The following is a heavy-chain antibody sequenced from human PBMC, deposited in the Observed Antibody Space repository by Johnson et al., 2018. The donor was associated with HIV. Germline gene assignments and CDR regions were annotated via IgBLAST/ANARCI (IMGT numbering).Heavy chain of an antibody. CDR1: GLTFSNYA. CDR2: IGASGGRT. CDR3: ARGAPWSGSDAFDI. V-gene: IGHV3-23*04. D-gene: IGHD3-3*01. J-gene: IGHJ3*02. Sequence: VQLVESGGGVVQPGRSLRLSCAASGLTFSNYAMSWVRQGPGKGLEWVSAIGASGGRTFYADSVKGRFTISRDNSKNTLYLQMNSLRAEDTALYYCARGAPWSGSDAFDIWGQGTMVTVSS.